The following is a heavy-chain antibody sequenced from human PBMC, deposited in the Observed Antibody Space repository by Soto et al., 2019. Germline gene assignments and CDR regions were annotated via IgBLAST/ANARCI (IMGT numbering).Heavy chain of an antibody. J-gene: IGHJ4*02. Sequence: QVQLQESGPGLVKPSDTLSLSCAVSGYSISSNYWWGWIRQPPGKGLEWIGYMSYSGSTYYNPSLTRRVTMSLDTSKNQFSLKLSSVTAVDTAVYYCARGGYSYGTNFDYWGQGTLVTVSS. CDR3: ARGGYSYGTNFDY. V-gene: IGHV4-28*03. CDR2: MSYSGST. D-gene: IGHD5-18*01. CDR1: GYSISSNYW.